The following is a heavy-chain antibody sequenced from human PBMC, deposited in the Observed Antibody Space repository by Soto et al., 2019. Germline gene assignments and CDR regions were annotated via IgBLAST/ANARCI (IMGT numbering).Heavy chain of an antibody. V-gene: IGHV2-70*04. Sequence: VSAPTLVNTTPTLTLTCAFSGFSLTPTGMRVTWIRQPPGIALEWLACFDWNDDKFSSPPLKTRLTISQETYKNQVDPRMSNMDPAKPATYCCPRHTYGDYGYFDDSGERALVTV. CDR3: PRHTYGDYGYFDD. D-gene: IGHD4-17*01. J-gene: IGHJ4*02. CDR1: GFSLTPTGMR. CDR2: FDWNDDK.